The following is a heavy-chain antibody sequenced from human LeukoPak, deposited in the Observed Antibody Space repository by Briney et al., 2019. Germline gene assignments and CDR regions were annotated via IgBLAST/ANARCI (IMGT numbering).Heavy chain of an antibody. V-gene: IGHV4-39*07. Sequence: SETLSLTCTVSGGSISSSSYYWGWIRQPPGKGLEWIGDIYHSGSTYYNPSLKSRVTISVDRSKNQFSLKLSSVTAADTAVYYCAALGSSSWRGFDYWGQGTLVTVSS. J-gene: IGHJ4*02. CDR3: AALGSSSWRGFDY. CDR2: IYHSGST. D-gene: IGHD6-13*01. CDR1: GGSISSSSYY.